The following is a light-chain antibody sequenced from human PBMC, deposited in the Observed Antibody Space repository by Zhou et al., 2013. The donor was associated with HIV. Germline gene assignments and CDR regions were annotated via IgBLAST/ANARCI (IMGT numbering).Light chain of an antibody. V-gene: IGKV1-39*01. CDR1: HTIRRS. Sequence: DIQMAQSPSSLSASVGDRVIITCRTSHTIRRSLNWYQQRPGQAPSLLIHSSSKLRGGVPSRFIGNVSGTDFTLTIDGLQSEDFATYYCQQGYVAPLSFGGGTKLEVK. J-gene: IGKJ4*01. CDR2: SSS. CDR3: QQGYVAPLS.